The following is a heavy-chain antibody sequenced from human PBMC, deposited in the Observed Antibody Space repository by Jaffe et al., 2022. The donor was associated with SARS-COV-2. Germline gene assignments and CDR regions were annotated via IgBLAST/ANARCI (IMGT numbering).Heavy chain of an antibody. D-gene: IGHD3-10*01. CDR1: GGSFSGYY. CDR3: ARVGYGSGDRKGDAFDI. Sequence: QVQLQQWGAGLLKPSETLSLTCAVYGGSFSGYYWSWIRQPPGKGLEWIGEINYSGSTNYNPSLKSRVTISVDRSKKQFSLKLNSVTAADTAVYYCARVGYGSGDRKGDAFDIWGQGTVGTASS. CDR2: INYSGST. V-gene: IGHV4-34*01. J-gene: IGHJ3*02.